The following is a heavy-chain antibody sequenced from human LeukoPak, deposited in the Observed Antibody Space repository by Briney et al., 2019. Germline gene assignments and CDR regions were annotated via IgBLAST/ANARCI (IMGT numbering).Heavy chain of an antibody. D-gene: IGHD3-10*01. CDR1: GGSISSGGFY. CDR3: ARNSITRGWLDP. Sequence: SETLSLTCSVSGGSISSGGFYWSWIRQPAGKGLEWIGRLYTGGSTIYNPSLKSRVTISVDTSKNQFSLNLSSVTAADTAVYYCARNSITRGWLDPWGQGTLVTVSS. CDR2: LYTGGST. V-gene: IGHV4-61*02. J-gene: IGHJ5*02.